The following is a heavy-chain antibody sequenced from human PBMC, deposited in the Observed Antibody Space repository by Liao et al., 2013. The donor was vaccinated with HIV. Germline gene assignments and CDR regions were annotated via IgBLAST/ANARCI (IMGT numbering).Heavy chain of an antibody. CDR2: ISDSGST. V-gene: IGHV4-61*02. D-gene: IGHD6-6*01. CDR1: GDSISSGTHY. Sequence: QLQLQESGPGLVRPSQTLSLSCIVSGDSISSGTHYWSWIRQPAGKGLQWIGRISDSGSTNYNPSLQSRATISVDTSKSQFSLELNSVTASDTAVYYCARGAGRQLVSWYFDLWGRGTLVTVSS. J-gene: IGHJ2*01. CDR3: ARGAGRQLVSWYFDL.